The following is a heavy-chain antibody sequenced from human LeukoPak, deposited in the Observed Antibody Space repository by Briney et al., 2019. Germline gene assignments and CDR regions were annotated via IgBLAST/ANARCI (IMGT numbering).Heavy chain of an antibody. CDR2: INSDGSST. D-gene: IGHD2-15*01. CDR3: AREGSLSPYDY. Sequence: QPGGSLRLSCAASGFTFSSYWMHWVRQAPGKGLVWVSRINSDGSSTSYADSVKGRFTISRDNAKNKLYLQMNSLRAEDTAVYYCAREGSLSPYDYWGQGTLVTVSS. V-gene: IGHV3-74*01. CDR1: GFTFSSYW. J-gene: IGHJ4*02.